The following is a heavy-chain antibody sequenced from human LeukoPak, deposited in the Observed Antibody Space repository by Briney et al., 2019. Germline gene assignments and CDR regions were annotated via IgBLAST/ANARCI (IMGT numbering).Heavy chain of an antibody. J-gene: IGHJ4*02. CDR2: INHSGST. CDR1: GGSFSGYY. D-gene: IGHD4-23*01. Sequence: PSETLSLTCAVYGGSFSGYYWSWIRQPPGKGLEWIGEINHSGSTNYNPSLKSRVTISVDTSKNQFSLKLSSVTAADTAVYYCARGALAPDYGGNSKIIDYWGQGTLVTVSS. CDR3: ARGALAPDYGGNSKIIDY. V-gene: IGHV4-34*01.